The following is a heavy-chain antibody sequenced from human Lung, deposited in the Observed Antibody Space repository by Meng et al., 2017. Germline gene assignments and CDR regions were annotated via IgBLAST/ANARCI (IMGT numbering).Heavy chain of an antibody. V-gene: IGHV4-34*01. CDR2: LNHSGRT. CDR3: ARGPTTMAHDFDY. CDR1: CGSFSDYY. Sequence: HVQLQQWGARVLKPSATPSLPGVCSCGSFSDYYWSWFRQHPGKGLEWIGELNHSGRTNYNPSLESRATIPVDTSQNNLSLKLSSVTAADSAVYYCARGPTTMAHDFDYWGQGTLVTVSS. D-gene: IGHD4-11*01. J-gene: IGHJ4*02.